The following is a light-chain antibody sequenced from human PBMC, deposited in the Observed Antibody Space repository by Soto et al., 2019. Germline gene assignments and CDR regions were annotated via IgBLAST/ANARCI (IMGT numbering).Light chain of an antibody. CDR1: QSVSSN. Sequence: EIVMTQSPATLSVSPGERATLSCRASQSVSSNLAWYQQKPGQAPRLLIYGASNRATGIPDRFSGSGSGTDFTLTISRLEPEDFAVYYCQQYGSSNTFGQGTKVDIK. CDR2: GAS. J-gene: IGKJ2*01. V-gene: IGKV3-20*01. CDR3: QQYGSSNT.